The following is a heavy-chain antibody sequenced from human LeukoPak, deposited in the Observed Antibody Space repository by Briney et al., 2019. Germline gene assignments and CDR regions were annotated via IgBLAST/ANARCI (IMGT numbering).Heavy chain of an antibody. CDR1: GYTFTGYY. D-gene: IGHD2-2*01. CDR2: INPSGGST. J-gene: IGHJ4*02. CDR3: ARVAGGYQLLWSFDY. V-gene: IGHV1-46*01. Sequence: ASVKVSCKASGYTFTGYYMHWVRQAPGQGLEWMGIINPSGGSTNYAQKFQGRVTMTRDMSTSTVYMELSSLRSEDTAVYYCARVAGGYQLLWSFDYWGQGTLVTVSS.